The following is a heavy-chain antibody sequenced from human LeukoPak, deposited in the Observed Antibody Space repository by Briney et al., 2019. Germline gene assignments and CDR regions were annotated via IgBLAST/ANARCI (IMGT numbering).Heavy chain of an antibody. D-gene: IGHD4-17*01. V-gene: IGHV4-34*01. J-gene: IGHJ4*02. CDR3: ASGSHYGSFDY. CDR2: INHSGST. Sequence: SETLSLTCAVYGGSFSGYYWSWIRQPPGKGLEWIGEINHSGSTNYNPSLKSRVTISVDTSKNQFSLKLSSVTAADTAVYYCASGSHYGSFDYWGQGTLVTVSS. CDR1: GGSFSGYY.